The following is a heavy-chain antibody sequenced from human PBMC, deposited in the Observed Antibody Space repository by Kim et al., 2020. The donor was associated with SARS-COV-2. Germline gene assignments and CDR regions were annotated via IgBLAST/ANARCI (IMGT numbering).Heavy chain of an antibody. Sequence: ASVKVSCKASGYTFTTYGISWVRQAPGQGLEWMGWISAYNGNTNYAQKLQGRVTMTTDTSTSTAYMELRSLRSDDTAVYYCARESCSGGSCHYGMDVWGQGTTVTVSS. CDR3: ARESCSGGSCHYGMDV. CDR2: ISAYNGNT. J-gene: IGHJ6*02. D-gene: IGHD2-15*01. V-gene: IGHV1-18*01. CDR1: GYTFTTYG.